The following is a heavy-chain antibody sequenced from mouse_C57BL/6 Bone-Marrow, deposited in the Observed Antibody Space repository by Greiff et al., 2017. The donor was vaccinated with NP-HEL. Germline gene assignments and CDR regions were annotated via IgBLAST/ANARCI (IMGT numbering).Heavy chain of an antibody. J-gene: IGHJ1*03. CDR1: GYAFTNYL. CDR3: ARNYDGYYFDV. Sequence: QVQLQQSGAELVRPGTSVQVSCKASGYAFTNYLIEWVKQRPGQGLEWIGVINPGSGGTNYNEKFKGKATLTADKSSSTAYMQLSSLTSEDSAVYFCARNYDGYYFDVWGTGTTVTVSS. D-gene: IGHD2-3*01. CDR2: INPGSGGT. V-gene: IGHV1-54*01.